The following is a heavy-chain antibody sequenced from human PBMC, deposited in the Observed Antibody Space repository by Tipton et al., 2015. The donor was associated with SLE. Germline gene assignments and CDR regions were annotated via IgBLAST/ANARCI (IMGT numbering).Heavy chain of an antibody. D-gene: IGHD4-17*01. CDR2: TYSSGST. J-gene: IGHJ3*02. CDR3: ARPAVYGDSRGGFDI. CDR1: GASISDHY. Sequence: TLSLTCTVSGASISDHYWTWIRQPPGKGLEWIGYTYSSGSTTYTPSLKSRIAISVDTSTMQFSLRLTSVTAADTAVYYCARPAVYGDSRGGFDIWGQGTMVTVSS. V-gene: IGHV4-4*08.